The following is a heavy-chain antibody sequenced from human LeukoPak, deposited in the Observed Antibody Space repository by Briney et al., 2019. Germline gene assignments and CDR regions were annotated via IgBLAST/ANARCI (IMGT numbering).Heavy chain of an antibody. CDR1: GFTFSSYG. J-gene: IGHJ4*02. V-gene: IGHV3-30*03. CDR3: ARDYYSSSPGSFDY. D-gene: IGHD6-13*01. Sequence: GRSLRLSCAASGFTFSSYGMHWVRQAPGKGLEWVAVISYDGSNKYYADSVKGRFTISRDNSKNTLYLQMNSLRAEDTAVYYCARDYYSSSPGSFDYWGQGTLVTVSS. CDR2: ISYDGSNK.